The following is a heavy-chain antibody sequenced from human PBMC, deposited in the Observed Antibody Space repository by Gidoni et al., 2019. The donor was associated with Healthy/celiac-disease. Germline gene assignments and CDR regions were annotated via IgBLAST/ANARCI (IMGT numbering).Heavy chain of an antibody. CDR2: INHSGST. V-gene: IGHV4-34*01. CDR1: GGSFSGDY. J-gene: IGHJ4*02. D-gene: IGHD3-22*01. Sequence: QVQLQQWGAGLLKPSETLSLTCAVYGGSFSGDYWSWIRQPPGKGLEWIGEINHSGSTNYTPSLKSRVTISVDTSKNQFSLKLSSVTAADTAVYYCARGPWTYYYDSSGYRNHYFDYWGQGTLVTVSS. CDR3: ARGPWTYYYDSSGYRNHYFDY.